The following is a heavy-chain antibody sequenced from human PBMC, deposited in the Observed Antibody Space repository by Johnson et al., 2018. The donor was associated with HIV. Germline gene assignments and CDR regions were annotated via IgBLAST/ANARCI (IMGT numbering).Heavy chain of an antibody. CDR1: GFSFSSYA. CDR3: ATFGYTSGWIVTDDAFDV. D-gene: IGHD6-19*01. CDR2: ISYDGGLK. J-gene: IGHJ3*01. V-gene: IGHV3-30*04. Sequence: QVQLVESGGGVVQPGRSLRLSCAASGFSFSSYAMHWVRQAPGKGLEWVTVISYDGGLKYYADSVKGRFTISRDNSRNTLYLHLNSLRAVDTAVYYCATFGYTSGWIVTDDAFDVWGHGTLVTVSS.